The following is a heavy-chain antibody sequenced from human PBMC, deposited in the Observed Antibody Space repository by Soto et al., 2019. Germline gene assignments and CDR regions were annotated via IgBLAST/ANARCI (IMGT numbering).Heavy chain of an antibody. Sequence: PSETLSLTCTVSGGSISSYYWSWIRQPPGKGLEWIGYIYYSGSTNYNPSLKRRVTISVDTSKNQFSLKLSSVTAADTAVYYCARDHVVAATRGTFNPENWFDPWGQGTLVTVSS. J-gene: IGHJ5*02. CDR2: IYYSGST. D-gene: IGHD2-15*01. CDR1: GGSISSYY. CDR3: ARDHVVAATRGTFNPENWFDP. V-gene: IGHV4-59*01.